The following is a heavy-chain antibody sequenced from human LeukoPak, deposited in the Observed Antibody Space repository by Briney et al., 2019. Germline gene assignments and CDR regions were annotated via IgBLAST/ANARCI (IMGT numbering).Heavy chain of an antibody. Sequence: PSETLSLTCTVSGGSISSYYWSWIRQPPGKGLEWIGYIYYSGSTNYNPSLKSRVTISVDTSKNQFSLKLSSVTAADTAVYYCARHWGYSYEFDYWGQGTLVTVSS. CDR1: GGSISSYY. CDR3: ARHWGYSYEFDY. D-gene: IGHD5-18*01. CDR2: IYYSGST. V-gene: IGHV4-59*08. J-gene: IGHJ4*02.